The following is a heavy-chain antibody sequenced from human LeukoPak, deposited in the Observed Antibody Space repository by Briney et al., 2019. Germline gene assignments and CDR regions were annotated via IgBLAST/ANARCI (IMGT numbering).Heavy chain of an antibody. CDR2: ISWNSASV. Sequence: PGRSLRLSCEASGFTFDDYGMHWVRQAPGKGLEWVSTISWNSASVGYVDSVKGRFTISRDNAKKTLYLQMNSLRPEDRALYYCAKDYGYSSSWYDYWGQGTLVTVSS. J-gene: IGHJ4*02. D-gene: IGHD6-13*01. CDR3: AKDYGYSSSWYDY. V-gene: IGHV3-9*01. CDR1: GFTFDDYG.